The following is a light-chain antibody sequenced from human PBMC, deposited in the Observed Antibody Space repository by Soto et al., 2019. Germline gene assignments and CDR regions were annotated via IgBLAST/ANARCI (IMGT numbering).Light chain of an antibody. CDR2: EVS. CDR3: TSYAGSNIPVV. J-gene: IGLJ2*01. Sequence: QSALTQPPSACGSTRQSVTISCTGTSSDVGGYNFVSWYQQHPGKAPKRMIYEVSKRPSGVPDRFSGSKSGNTASLTVSGLQADDEADYYCTSYAGSNIPVVFGGGTQLTVL. CDR1: SSDVGGYNF. V-gene: IGLV2-8*01.